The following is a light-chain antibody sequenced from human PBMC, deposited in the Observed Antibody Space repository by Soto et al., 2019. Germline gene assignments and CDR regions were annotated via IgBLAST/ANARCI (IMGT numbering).Light chain of an antibody. CDR3: HQYGRSPYT. CDR2: GAS. CDR1: QSIGSRY. J-gene: IGKJ2*01. Sequence: EIVLTQSPDTLPLSAGGRATLSCRASQSIGSRYLAWYQQKPGHTPSLLIYGASSRATVIPARFSGSGSGTDFTSTISRLEHEDVEVNYCHQYGRSPYTFGQGTKLEI. V-gene: IGKV3-20*01.